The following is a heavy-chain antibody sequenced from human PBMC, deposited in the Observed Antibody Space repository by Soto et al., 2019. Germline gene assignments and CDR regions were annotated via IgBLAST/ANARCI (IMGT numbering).Heavy chain of an antibody. V-gene: IGHV3-23*01. CDR1: GFTFSSYA. J-gene: IGHJ4*02. D-gene: IGHD6-19*01. Sequence: EVQLLESGGGLVQPGGSLRLSCAASGFTFSSYAMSWVRRAPGKGLEWVSAISGSGGSTYYADAVKGRFTISRDNSKNTLYLQMNSLRAEDTAVYYCARRSSGWYFDYWGPGTLVTVSS. CDR2: ISGSGGST. CDR3: ARRSSGWYFDY.